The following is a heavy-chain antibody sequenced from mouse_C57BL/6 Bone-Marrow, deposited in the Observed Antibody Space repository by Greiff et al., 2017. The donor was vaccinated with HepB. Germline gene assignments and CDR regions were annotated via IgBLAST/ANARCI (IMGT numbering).Heavy chain of an antibody. D-gene: IGHD1-1*01. CDR2: IDPSDSYT. CDR1: GYTFTSYW. Sequence: VQLQQPGAELVRPGTSVKLSCKASGYTFTSYWMHWVKQRPGQGLEWIGVIDPSDSYTNYNQKFKGKATLTVDTSSSTAYMQLSSLTSEDSAVYYCARERGSSSDYWGQGTTLTVSS. CDR3: ARERGSSSDY. V-gene: IGHV1-59*01. J-gene: IGHJ2*01.